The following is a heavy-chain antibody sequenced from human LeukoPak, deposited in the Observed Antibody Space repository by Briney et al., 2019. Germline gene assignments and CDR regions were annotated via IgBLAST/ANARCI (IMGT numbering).Heavy chain of an antibody. CDR3: ARESRIAVAGSNYYYYMDV. J-gene: IGHJ6*03. Sequence: GGSLSLSCAASGFTFSSYAMSWVRQAPGKGLEWVSAISASGGSTYYADSVKGRFTISRDNAKNSLYLQMNSLRAEDTAVYYCARESRIAVAGSNYYYYMDVWGKGTTVTISS. CDR2: ISASGGST. D-gene: IGHD6-19*01. V-gene: IGHV3-23*01. CDR1: GFTFSSYA.